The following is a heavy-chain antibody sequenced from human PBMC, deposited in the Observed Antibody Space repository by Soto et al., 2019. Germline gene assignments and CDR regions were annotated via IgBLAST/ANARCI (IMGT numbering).Heavy chain of an antibody. CDR1: GFTFSSDA. V-gene: IGHV3-23*01. CDR3: ALRYCSSTSCYSGPPDAFDI. Sequence: PGGSLRLSCAASGFTFSSDAMIWVRQAPGKGVEWVAAISGSGGSTYYADSVKGRFTISRDNSKNTLYLQMNSLRAEDTAVYYCALRYCSSTSCYSGPPDAFDIWGQGPMVTVSS. J-gene: IGHJ3*02. CDR2: ISGSGGST. D-gene: IGHD2-2*01.